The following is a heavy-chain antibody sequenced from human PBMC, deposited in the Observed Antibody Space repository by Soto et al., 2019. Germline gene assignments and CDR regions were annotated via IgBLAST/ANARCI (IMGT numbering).Heavy chain of an antibody. V-gene: IGHV3-21*01. Sequence: GGSLRLSCAASGFTFSSYSMNWVRQAPGKGLEGVSSISSSSSYIYYADSVKGRYTISRDNAKNSLYLQMNSLRAEDTAVYYCARAGRSSLDAEYFQHWGQGTLVTVSS. J-gene: IGHJ1*01. CDR3: ARAGRSSLDAEYFQH. CDR2: ISSSSSYI. D-gene: IGHD6-13*01. CDR1: GFTFSSYS.